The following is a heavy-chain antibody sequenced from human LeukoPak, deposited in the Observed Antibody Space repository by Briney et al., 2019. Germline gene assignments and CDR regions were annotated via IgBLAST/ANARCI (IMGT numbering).Heavy chain of an antibody. Sequence: SSETLSLTCNVSGGSISSGGYYWSWIRQPAGKGLEWIGRIYASGSTEYNPSLKSRVTITVDTSKNQFSLKLSPVTAADTAVYYCATGGAYADFEYWGQGILVTVSS. CDR1: GGSISSGGYY. J-gene: IGHJ4*02. V-gene: IGHV4-61*02. D-gene: IGHD2-2*01. CDR2: IYASGST. CDR3: ATGGAYADFEY.